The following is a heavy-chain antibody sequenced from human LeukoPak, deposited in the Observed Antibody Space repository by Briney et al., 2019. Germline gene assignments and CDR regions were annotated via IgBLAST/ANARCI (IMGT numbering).Heavy chain of an antibody. Sequence: SETLSLTCTVSGGSISSYYWSWIRQPPGKGLKWIGNIYYSGYTTYSPSLRSRVTISVDTSKNQFSLKLSSVTAADTAVYYCAKDGGTSSGWYTYTWFNPWGKETLVTVSS. CDR2: IYYSGYT. J-gene: IGHJ5*02. D-gene: IGHD6-19*01. CDR1: GGSISSYY. V-gene: IGHV4-59*12. CDR3: AKDGGTSSGWYTYTWFNP.